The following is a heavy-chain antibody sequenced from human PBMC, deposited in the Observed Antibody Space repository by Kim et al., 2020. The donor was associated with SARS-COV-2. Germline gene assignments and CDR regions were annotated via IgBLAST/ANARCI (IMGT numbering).Heavy chain of an antibody. Sequence: ASVKVSCKASGYTFTGYYMHWVRQAPGQGLEWMGRINPNSGGTNYAQKFQGRVTMTRDTSISTAYMELSRLRSDDTAVYYCARGGKSGWLLLRFEAFDIWGQGTMVTVSS. J-gene: IGHJ3*02. D-gene: IGHD3-22*01. CDR2: INPNSGGT. CDR3: ARGGKSGWLLLRFEAFDI. V-gene: IGHV1-2*06. CDR1: GYTFTGYY.